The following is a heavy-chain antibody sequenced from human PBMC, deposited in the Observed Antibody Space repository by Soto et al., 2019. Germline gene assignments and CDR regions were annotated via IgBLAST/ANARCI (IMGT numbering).Heavy chain of an antibody. J-gene: IGHJ6*02. CDR2: IKSKTDGGTT. CDR3: TTDIGVPVTTGNYYYGMDV. V-gene: IGHV3-15*07. D-gene: IGHD4-17*01. CDR1: GFTFSNAW. Sequence: GGSLRLSCAASGFTFSNAWMNWVRQAPGKGLEWVGRIKSKTDGGTTDYAAPVKGRFTISRDDSKNTLYLQMNSLKTEDTAVYYCTTDIGVPVTTGNYYYGMDVWGQGTTVTVSS.